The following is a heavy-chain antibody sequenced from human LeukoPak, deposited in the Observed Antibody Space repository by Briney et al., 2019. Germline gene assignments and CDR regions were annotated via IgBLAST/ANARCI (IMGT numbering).Heavy chain of an antibody. V-gene: IGHV4-59*08. J-gene: IGHJ4*02. CDR2: IFYSGGT. D-gene: IGHD3-10*01. CDR3: ARHHPTVVRGVTQYYFDY. Sequence: SETLSLTCTVSGDSIRHYYWTWIRRPPGRGLEYIGNIFYSGGTNYNPSLKSRVTISVDTSKNQFSLMLSSVTAADTAVYYCARHHPTVVRGVTQYYFDYWGQGTLVTVSS. CDR1: GDSIRHYY.